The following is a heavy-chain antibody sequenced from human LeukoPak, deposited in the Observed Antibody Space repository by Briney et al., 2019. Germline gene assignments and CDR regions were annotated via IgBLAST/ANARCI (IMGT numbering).Heavy chain of an antibody. CDR3: AREQWLVRRAFDI. J-gene: IGHJ3*02. D-gene: IGHD6-19*01. CDR1: GGSISSYY. Sequence: PSETLSLTCTVSGGSISSYYWSWIRQPPGKGLEWIGYIYYSGSTNYNPSLKSRVTISVDTSKNQFSLKLSSVTAADTAVYYCAREQWLVRRAFDIWGQGTMVTVSS. V-gene: IGHV4-59*01. CDR2: IYYSGST.